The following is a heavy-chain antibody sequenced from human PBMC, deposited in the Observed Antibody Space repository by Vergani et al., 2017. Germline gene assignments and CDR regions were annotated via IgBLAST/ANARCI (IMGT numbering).Heavy chain of an antibody. CDR2: ISSSSSYI. CDR1: GFTFSSYA. V-gene: IGHV3-21*04. J-gene: IGHJ4*02. D-gene: IGHD3-3*01. Sequence: EVLLLESGGGLVQPGGSLRLSCAASGFTFSSYAMSWVRQAPGKGLEWVSSISSSSSYIYYADSVKGRFTISRDNAKNSLYLQMNSLRAEDTAVYYCARAGGAYYDFWSGYYCDYWGQGTLVTVSS. CDR3: ARAGGAYYDFWSGYYCDY.